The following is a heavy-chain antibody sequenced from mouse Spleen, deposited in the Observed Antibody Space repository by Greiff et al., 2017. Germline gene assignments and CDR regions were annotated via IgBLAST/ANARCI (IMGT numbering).Heavy chain of an antibody. CDR3: ASLTGSFDY. CDR1: GFTFSSYA. V-gene: IGHV5-9*04. D-gene: IGHD4-1*01. Sequence: EVKLVESGGGLVKPGGSLKLSCAASGFTFSSYAMSWVRQTPEKRLEWVATISSGGGNTYYPDSVKGRFTISRDNAKNTLYLQMSSLKSEDTAMYYCASLTGSFDYWGQGTTLTVSS. CDR2: ISSGGGNT. J-gene: IGHJ2*01.